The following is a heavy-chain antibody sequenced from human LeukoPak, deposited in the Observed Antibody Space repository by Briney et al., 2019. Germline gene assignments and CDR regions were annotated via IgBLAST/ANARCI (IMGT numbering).Heavy chain of an antibody. CDR1: GFTFSSYS. V-gene: IGHV3-21*01. CDR2: ISSSSSYI. CDR3: ARDLDEDVDAFDI. Sequence: GRSLRLSCAASGFTFSSYSMNWVRQAPGKGLEWVSSISSSSSYIYYADSVKGRFTISRDNAKNSLYLQMNSLRAEDTAVYYCARDLDEDVDAFDIWGQGTMVTVSS. D-gene: IGHD5-24*01. J-gene: IGHJ3*02.